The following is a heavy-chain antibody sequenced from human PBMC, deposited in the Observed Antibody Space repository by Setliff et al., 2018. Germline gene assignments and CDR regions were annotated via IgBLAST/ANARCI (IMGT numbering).Heavy chain of an antibody. V-gene: IGHV1-46*01. Sequence: ASVKVSCKASGYTFTSYYMHWVRQAPGQGLEWMGIINPSGGSTSYAQKFQGRVTMTRETPTSTVYMELSSLRSEDTAVYYCAREQLVDRGFDYWGQGTLGTVSS. CDR2: INPSGGST. D-gene: IGHD6-6*01. CDR3: AREQLVDRGFDY. CDR1: GYTFTSYY. J-gene: IGHJ4*02.